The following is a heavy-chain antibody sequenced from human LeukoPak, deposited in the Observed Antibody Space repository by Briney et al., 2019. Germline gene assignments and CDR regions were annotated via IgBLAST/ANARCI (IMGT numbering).Heavy chain of an antibody. Sequence: PSETPSLTCTVSGGSISSYYWSWIRQPPGKGLEWIGYIYYSGSTNYNPSLKSRVTISVDTSKNQFSLKLSSVTAADTAVYYCAGPNDVYFDYWGQGTLVTVSS. CDR1: GGSISSYY. D-gene: IGHD1-1*01. V-gene: IGHV4-59*01. CDR2: IYYSGST. J-gene: IGHJ4*02. CDR3: AGPNDVYFDY.